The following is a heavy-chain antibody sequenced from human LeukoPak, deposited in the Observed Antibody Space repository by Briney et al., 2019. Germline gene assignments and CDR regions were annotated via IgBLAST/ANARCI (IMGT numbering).Heavy chain of an antibody. J-gene: IGHJ4*02. D-gene: IGHD2-8*01. Sequence: GGSLRLSCAASGFTFSSYAMHWVRQAPGKGLEWVAVISYDGSNKYYADSVKGRFTISRDNSKNTLYLQMNSLRAEDTAVYYCARDNGFPLLDYWGQGTLVTVSS. CDR1: GFTFSSYA. CDR3: ARDNGFPLLDY. V-gene: IGHV3-30-3*01. CDR2: ISYDGSNK.